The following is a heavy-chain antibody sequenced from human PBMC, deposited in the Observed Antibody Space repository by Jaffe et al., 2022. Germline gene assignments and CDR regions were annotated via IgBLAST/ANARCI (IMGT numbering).Heavy chain of an antibody. CDR2: ITGPDSTT. J-gene: IGHJ4*02. D-gene: IGHD1-26*01. V-gene: IGHV3-23*01. CDR1: GFTFNTYV. CDR3: ANGRTPDN. Sequence: EVQLLESGGGLAQPGGSLRLSCAASGFTFNTYVMTWVRQAPGKGLEWVSSITGPDSTTYYADSVKGRFTISRDNFKNTLYLQMNSLRVEDTALYYCANGRTPDNWGQGTLVLVSS.